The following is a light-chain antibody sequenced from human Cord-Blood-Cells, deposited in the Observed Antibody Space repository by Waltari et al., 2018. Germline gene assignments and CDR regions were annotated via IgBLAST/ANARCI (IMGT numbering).Light chain of an antibody. CDR2: DAS. V-gene: IGKV3-11*01. J-gene: IGKJ4*01. Sequence: EIVLTQSPATLSLSPGERATLAGRASQSVSSYLAWNQQKPGQAPRLLIYDASNRATGIPARLSGSGSGTDFTLTISSLEHEDLAVYDCQQRSNWLTFGGGTKVEIK. CDR3: QQRSNWLT. CDR1: QSVSSY.